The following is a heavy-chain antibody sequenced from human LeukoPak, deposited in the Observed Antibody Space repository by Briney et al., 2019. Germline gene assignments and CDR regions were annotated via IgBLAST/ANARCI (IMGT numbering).Heavy chain of an antibody. CDR2: IHIGGST. D-gene: IGHD3-3*01. V-gene: IGHV4-39*01. CDR3: ARVPHGETIYGILFYSFDC. Sequence: SETLSLTCTVSGGSISCSAYHWGWIRQPPGKGLEWIGSIHIGGSTYYNPSFKSRVTISVDTSKNQFSLKLRSVTAADTAMYYCARVPHGETIYGILFYSFDCWGQGTLVTVSS. J-gene: IGHJ4*02. CDR1: GGSISCSAYH.